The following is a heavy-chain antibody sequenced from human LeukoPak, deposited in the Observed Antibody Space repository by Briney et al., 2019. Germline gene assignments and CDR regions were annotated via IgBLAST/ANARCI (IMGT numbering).Heavy chain of an antibody. J-gene: IGHJ3*02. Sequence: PGGSLRLSCVASGFTFDGYGMSWVRQAPGKGLEWVSSISSSSSYIYYADSVKGRFTISRDNARNSLYLQMNSLRAEDTAVYYCARDGSGYDDAFDIWGQGTMVTVSS. CDR1: GFTFDGYG. CDR2: ISSSSSYI. V-gene: IGHV3-21*01. CDR3: ARDGSGYDDAFDI. D-gene: IGHD3-10*01.